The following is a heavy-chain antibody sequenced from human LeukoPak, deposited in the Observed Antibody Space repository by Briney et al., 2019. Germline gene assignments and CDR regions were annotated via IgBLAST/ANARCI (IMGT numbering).Heavy chain of an antibody. V-gene: IGHV4-34*01. J-gene: IGHJ4*02. CDR1: GGSFSGYY. D-gene: IGHD6-13*01. CDR2: INHSGST. CDR3: VRGLGSSWYSYYFDY. Sequence: SETLSLTCAVYGGSFSGYYWSWIRQPPGKGLEWIGEINHSGSTNYNPSLKSRVTISVDTSKNQFSLKLSSVTAADTAVYYCVRGLGSSWYSYYFDYWGQGTLVTVSS.